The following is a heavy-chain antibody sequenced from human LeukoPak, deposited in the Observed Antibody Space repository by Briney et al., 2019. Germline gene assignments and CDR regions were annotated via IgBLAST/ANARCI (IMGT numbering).Heavy chain of an antibody. V-gene: IGHV1-69*05. CDR3: AREGMVAQNYFDY. J-gene: IGHJ4*02. D-gene: IGHD1-26*01. CDR1: GGTFSSYA. Sequence: SVKVSCKASGGTFSSYAISWVRQAPGQGLEWMGRIIPIFGTANYAQTFQGRVTLTTDESTSTAYMELSSLRSEDTAVYYCAREGMVAQNYFDYWGQGTLVTVTS. CDR2: IIPIFGTA.